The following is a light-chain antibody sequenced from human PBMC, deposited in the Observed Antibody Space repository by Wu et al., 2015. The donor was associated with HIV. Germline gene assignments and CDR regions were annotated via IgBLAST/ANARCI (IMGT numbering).Light chain of an antibody. V-gene: IGKV1-5*03. CDR3: QQYDSYPT. CDR1: QSISNW. Sequence: DIQMTQSPSTLPASVGDRVTITCRASQSISNWLAWYQQKPGKAPKLLIYKASHLEGGVPSRFSGSGSGTVFTLTISSLQPEDFATYYCQQYDSYPTFGQGTKVEMK. CDR2: KAS. J-gene: IGKJ1*01.